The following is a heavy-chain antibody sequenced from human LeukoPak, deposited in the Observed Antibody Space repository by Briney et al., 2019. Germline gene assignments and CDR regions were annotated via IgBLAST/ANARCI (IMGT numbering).Heavy chain of an antibody. CDR1: GGSISSSSYY. J-gene: IGHJ5*02. CDR3: ARQASGYSGYDYRNWFDP. CDR2: IYYSGST. V-gene: IGHV4-39*01. Sequence: SETLSLTCTVSGGSISSSSYYWGWIRQPPGKGLEWIGSIYYSGSTYYNPSLKSRVTISVDTSKNQFSLKLSSVTVADTAVYYCARQASGYSGYDYRNWFDPWGQGTLVTVSS. D-gene: IGHD5-12*01.